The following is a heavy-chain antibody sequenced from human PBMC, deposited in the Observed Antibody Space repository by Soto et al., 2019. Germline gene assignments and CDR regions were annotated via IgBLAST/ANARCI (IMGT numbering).Heavy chain of an antibody. D-gene: IGHD2-15*01. Sequence: QITLKESGPPLVKPTQTLTLTCTFSGFSLSTSGVGVGWIRQPPGKALEWLALIYWDDDKRYSPSLKSRLTTTKDTSKNQVVLTMTTMDPVDTATYYCAHSPLYCSGGSCYWFQHWGQGTLVTVSS. J-gene: IGHJ1*01. CDR3: AHSPLYCSGGSCYWFQH. CDR1: GFSLSTSGVG. CDR2: IYWDDDK. V-gene: IGHV2-5*02.